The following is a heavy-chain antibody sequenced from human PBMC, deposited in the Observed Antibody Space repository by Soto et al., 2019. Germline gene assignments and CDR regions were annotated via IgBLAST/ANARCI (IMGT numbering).Heavy chain of an antibody. CDR3: ARAAAAGAEYFQH. V-gene: IGHV4-30-4*01. J-gene: IGHJ1*01. Sequence: SETLSLTCTVSGGSISSGDYYWSWIRQPPGKGLEWIGYIYYSGSTYYNPSLKSRVTISVETSKNQFSLKLSSVTAEDTAVYYCARAAAAGAEYFQHWGQGTLVTVSS. CDR2: IYYSGST. D-gene: IGHD6-13*01. CDR1: GGSISSGDYY.